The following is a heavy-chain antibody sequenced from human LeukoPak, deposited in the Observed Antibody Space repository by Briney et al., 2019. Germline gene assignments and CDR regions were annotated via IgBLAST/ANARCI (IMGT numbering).Heavy chain of an antibody. CDR3: ATPGEGSSWYSFDY. D-gene: IGHD6-13*01. J-gene: IGHJ4*02. CDR2: INTNTGNP. V-gene: IGHV7-4-1*02. CDR1: GYTFTSYA. Sequence: ASVKVSCKASGYTFTSYAMNWVRRAPGQGLEWMGWINTNTGNPTYAQGFTGRFVFSLDTSVSTAYLQISSLKAEDTAVYYCATPGEGSSWYSFDYWGQGTLVTVSS.